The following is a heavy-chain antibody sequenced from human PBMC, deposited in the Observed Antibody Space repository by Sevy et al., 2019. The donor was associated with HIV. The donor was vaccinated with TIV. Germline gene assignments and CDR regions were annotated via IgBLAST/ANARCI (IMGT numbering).Heavy chain of an antibody. V-gene: IGHV4-39*01. Sequence: SETLSLTCTVSGGSISSSSYYWGWIRQPPGKGLEWIGSIYYSGSTYYNPSLKSRVTISVDTSKNQFSLKLSSVTAADTAVYYCARQSYDTLTQRLDPRGQGTLVTVSS. CDR1: GGSISSSSYY. CDR2: IYYSGST. J-gene: IGHJ5*02. CDR3: ARQSYDTLTQRLDP. D-gene: IGHD3-9*01.